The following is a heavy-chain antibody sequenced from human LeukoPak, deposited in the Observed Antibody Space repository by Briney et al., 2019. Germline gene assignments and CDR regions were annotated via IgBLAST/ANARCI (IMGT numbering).Heavy chain of an antibody. CDR3: AKDHPVFDY. CDR1: FSSYA. V-gene: IGHV3-23*01. J-gene: IGHJ4*02. CDR2: ISGSGGST. Sequence: FSSYAMXXVRQAXGXXLEWVPAISGSGGSTYYADSVKGRFTISRDNSKNTLYLQMNSLRAEDTAVYYCAKDHPVFDYWGQGTLVTVSS.